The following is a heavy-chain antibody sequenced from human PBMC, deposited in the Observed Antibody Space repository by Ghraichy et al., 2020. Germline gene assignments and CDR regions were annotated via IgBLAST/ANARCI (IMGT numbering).Heavy chain of an antibody. CDR1: GGSFSGYY. J-gene: IGHJ6*02. CDR3: ARVRTNYYYYGMDV. D-gene: IGHD1-1*01. CDR2: INHSGST. Sequence: SETLSLTCAVYGGSFSGYYWSWIRQPPGKGLEWIGEINHSGSTNYNPSLKRRVTISVDTSKNQFSLKLSSVTAADTAVYYCARVRTNYYYYGMDVWGHGATVTVSS. V-gene: IGHV4-34*01.